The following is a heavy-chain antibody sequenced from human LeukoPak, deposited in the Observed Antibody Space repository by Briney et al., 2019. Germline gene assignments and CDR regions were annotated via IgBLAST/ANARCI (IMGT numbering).Heavy chain of an antibody. Sequence: ASLKVSCKPSGYTFTSSDINSLRQTPGQRVERLGWMKPDSGNTGSAQKFQGRITITRNTSMTTAYMDLTSLTSEDTAVYYCARGRATVTTHWIDPWGQGTLVTVSS. V-gene: IGHV1-8*03. CDR1: GYTFTSSD. CDR3: ARGRATVTTHWIDP. D-gene: IGHD4-11*01. J-gene: IGHJ5*02. CDR2: MKPDSGNT.